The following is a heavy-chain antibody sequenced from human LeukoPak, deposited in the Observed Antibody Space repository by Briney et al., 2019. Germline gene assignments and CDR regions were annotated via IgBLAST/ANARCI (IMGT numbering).Heavy chain of an antibody. D-gene: IGHD3-10*01. CDR2: IYTSGST. CDR3: ARDLRPGAFDP. Sequence: SETLSLTCTVSGGSISSGSYYWSWIRQPAGKGLEWIGRIYTSGSTNYNPSLKSRVTISVDTSKNQFSLKLSSVTAADTAVYYCARDLRPGAFDPWGQGTLVTVSS. J-gene: IGHJ5*02. CDR1: GGSISSGSYY. V-gene: IGHV4-61*02.